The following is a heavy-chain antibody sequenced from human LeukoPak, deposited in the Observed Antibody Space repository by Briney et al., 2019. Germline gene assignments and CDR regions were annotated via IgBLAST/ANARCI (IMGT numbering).Heavy chain of an antibody. CDR3: ARDPRDSSGYRFDY. V-gene: IGHV3-30*03. Sequence: GGSLRLSCAASGFTFSDYGMHWVRQAPGKGLEWVAVISYDGSNKYYADPVKGRFTISRDNSKNTLYLQMNSLRAEDTAVYYCARDPRDSSGYRFDYWGQGTLVTVSS. CDR1: GFTFSDYG. CDR2: ISYDGSNK. D-gene: IGHD3-22*01. J-gene: IGHJ4*02.